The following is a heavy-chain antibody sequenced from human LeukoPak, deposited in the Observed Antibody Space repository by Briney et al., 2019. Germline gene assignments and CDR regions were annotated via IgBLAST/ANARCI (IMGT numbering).Heavy chain of an antibody. CDR1: GGSISSYY. V-gene: IGHV4-59*01. CDR2: IYYSGST. Sequence: PSETLSLTCTVSGGSISSYYWSWIRQPPGKGLEWIGYIYYSGSTNYNPSLKSRVTISVDTSKNQFSLKLSSVTAADTAVYYCARRWYSGSPGAATDAFDIWGQGTMVTVSS. CDR3: ARRWYSGSPGAATDAFDI. D-gene: IGHD1-26*01. J-gene: IGHJ3*02.